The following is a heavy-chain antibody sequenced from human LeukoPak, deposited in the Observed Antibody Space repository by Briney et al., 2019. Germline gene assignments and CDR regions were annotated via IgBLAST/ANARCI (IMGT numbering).Heavy chain of an antibody. CDR2: ISGGGGST. J-gene: IGHJ4*02. V-gene: IGHV3-23*01. Sequence: GGSLRLSCAASGFTFSSYAMTWIRQAPGKGLEWVSAISGGGGSTFYAGSVKGRFTISRDNSKNTLYLQMNSLRVEDTALYYCARGWDNNDSSGYSAWGQGTLVTVSS. CDR3: ARGWDNNDSSGYSA. D-gene: IGHD3-22*01. CDR1: GFTFSSYA.